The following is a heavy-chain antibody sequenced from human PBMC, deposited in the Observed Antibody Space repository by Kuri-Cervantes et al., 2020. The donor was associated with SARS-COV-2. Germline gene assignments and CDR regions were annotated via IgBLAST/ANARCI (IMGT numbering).Heavy chain of an antibody. CDR1: GYTFTGYY. Sequence: ASVKVSYKASGYTFTGYYMHWVRQAPGQGLEWMGWINPNSGGTNYAQKFQGRVTMTRDTSISTAYMELSRLRSDDTAVYYCARDLGSSSQDDYWGQGTLVTVSS. D-gene: IGHD6-6*01. V-gene: IGHV1-2*02. J-gene: IGHJ4*02. CDR2: INPNSGGT. CDR3: ARDLGSSSQDDY.